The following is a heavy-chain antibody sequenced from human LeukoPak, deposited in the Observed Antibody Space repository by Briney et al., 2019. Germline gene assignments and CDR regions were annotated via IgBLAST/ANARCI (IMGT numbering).Heavy chain of an antibody. J-gene: IGHJ4*02. D-gene: IGHD3-3*01. CDR3: ARDRYSTIFGG. CDR1: GFTVSSDY. V-gene: IGHV3-66*02. CDR2: IYSGGDT. Sequence: GGSLRLSCAASGFTVSSDYMSWVRQAPGKGLGWVSIIYSGGDTYYADSVKGRFTISRDNSKSTLYLQMNSLRAEDTAVYYCARDRYSTIFGGWGQGTLVTVSS.